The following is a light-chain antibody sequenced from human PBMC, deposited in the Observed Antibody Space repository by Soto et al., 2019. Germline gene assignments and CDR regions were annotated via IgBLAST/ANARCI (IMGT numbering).Light chain of an antibody. Sequence: QSVLTQPRSVSGSPGQSVTISCTGTSSDVGGYNYVSWYQQHPGKAPKLIIYAVTKRPLGVPDRFSGSKSGDTASLTISGLQAEDEADYYCCSYACSYTLIIGGVTKVTVL. CDR1: SSDVGGYNY. V-gene: IGLV2-11*01. CDR3: CSYACSYTLI. J-gene: IGLJ2*01. CDR2: AVT.